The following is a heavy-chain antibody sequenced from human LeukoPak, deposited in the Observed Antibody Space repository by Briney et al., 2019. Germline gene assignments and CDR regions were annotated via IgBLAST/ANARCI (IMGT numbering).Heavy chain of an antibody. V-gene: IGHV7-4-1*02. J-gene: IGHJ4*02. CDR2: INTNTGNP. Sequence: GASVKVSCKASGYTFTSNAMNWVRQAPGQGLEWMGWINTNTGNPTYAQGFTGRFVFSLDTSVSTAYLQISSLKAEDTAVYYCARVVRGSSAYRYYFDYWGQGTLVTVSS. D-gene: IGHD3-22*01. CDR3: ARVVRGSSAYRYYFDY. CDR1: GYTFTSNA.